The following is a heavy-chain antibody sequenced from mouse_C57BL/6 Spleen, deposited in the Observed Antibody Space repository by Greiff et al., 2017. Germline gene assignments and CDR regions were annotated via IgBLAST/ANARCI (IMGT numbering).Heavy chain of an antibody. CDR1: GFTFSDYG. V-gene: IGHV5-17*01. CDR3: ARGRDGPTSYAMDY. Sequence: EVQRVESGGGLVKPGGSLKLSCAASGFTFSDYGMHWVRQAPEKGLEWVAYISSGSSTIYYADTVKGRFTISRDNAKNTLFLQMTSLRSEDTAMYYCARGRDGPTSYAMDYWGQGTSVTVSS. D-gene: IGHD2-3*01. J-gene: IGHJ4*01. CDR2: ISSGSSTI.